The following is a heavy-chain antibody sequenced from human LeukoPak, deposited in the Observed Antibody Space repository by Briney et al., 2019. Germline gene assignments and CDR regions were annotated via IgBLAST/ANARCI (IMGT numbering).Heavy chain of an antibody. J-gene: IGHJ4*02. V-gene: IGHV4-34*01. Sequence: SETLSLTCAVYVGSFSGYYWGWSRQPTGKGLEWIGEIHHSGSTNYNPSLKSRVNISVDTSKNHFSLKVSSVTAADTAVYYCARVGGGSLDYWGQGTLVTVSS. CDR1: VGSFSGYY. CDR2: IHHSGST. D-gene: IGHD2-15*01. CDR3: ARVGGGSLDY.